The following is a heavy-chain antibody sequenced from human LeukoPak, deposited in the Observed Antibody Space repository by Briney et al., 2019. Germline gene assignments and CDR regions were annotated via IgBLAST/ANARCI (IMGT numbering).Heavy chain of an antibody. V-gene: IGHV3-33*08. D-gene: IGHD6-13*01. CDR3: ARGSSSWYYFDY. Sequence: GGSLRLSCAASGFTFSNYVMHWVRQAPGKGLEWVAVIWYDGSDKHYADSVKGRFTISRDNSKNTLYLQMNSLRAEDTAVYYCARGSSSWYYFDYWGQGTLVTVSS. J-gene: IGHJ4*02. CDR2: IWYDGSDK. CDR1: GFTFSNYV.